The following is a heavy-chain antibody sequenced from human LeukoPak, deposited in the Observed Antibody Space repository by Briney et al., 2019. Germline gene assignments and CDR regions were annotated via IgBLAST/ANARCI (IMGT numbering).Heavy chain of an antibody. V-gene: IGHV4-4*07. D-gene: IGHD1-1*01. J-gene: IGHJ3*02. CDR3: ATQRDATYFDI. CDR2: IYTSGST. Sequence: PSETLSLTCTVSGGSISSYYWSWIRQLAGKGLEWIGHIYTSGSTNYNPSLKSRITMSLDTSKNQFSLKLSSVTAADTAVYYCATQRDATYFDIWGQGTLVTVSS. CDR1: GGSISSYY.